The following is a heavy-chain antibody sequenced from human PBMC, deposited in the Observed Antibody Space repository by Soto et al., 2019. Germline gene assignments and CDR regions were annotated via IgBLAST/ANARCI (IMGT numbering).Heavy chain of an antibody. V-gene: IGHV3-30*18. CDR2: ISYDGSNK. CDR1: GFTFSSYG. CDR3: AKDMTFGPDYYYYGMDV. J-gene: IGHJ6*02. Sequence: QVQLVESGGGVVQPGRSLRLSCAASGFTFSSYGVHWVRQAPGKGLEWVAVISYDGSNKYYADSVKGRFTISRDNSKNTLYLQMNSLRAEDTAVYYCAKDMTFGPDYYYYGMDVWGQGTTVTVSS. D-gene: IGHD3-3*01.